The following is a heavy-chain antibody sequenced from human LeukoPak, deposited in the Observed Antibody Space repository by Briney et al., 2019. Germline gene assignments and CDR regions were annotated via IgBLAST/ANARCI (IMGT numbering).Heavy chain of an antibody. CDR3: ARRVVVAGNWFDP. D-gene: IGHD2-15*01. Sequence: PSDTLSLTCTVSGGSISSYYWSWIRQPPGKGLESIGYIYYSGSTHYNPSLKSRVTISVDTSKKQFSLKLSSVTAADTAVYYCARRVVVAGNWFDPWGQGTLVTVS. CDR1: GGSISSYY. V-gene: IGHV4-59*08. CDR2: IYYSGST. J-gene: IGHJ5*02.